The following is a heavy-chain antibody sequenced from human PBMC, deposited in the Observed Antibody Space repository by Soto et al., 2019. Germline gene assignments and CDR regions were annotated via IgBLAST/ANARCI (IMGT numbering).Heavy chain of an antibody. CDR3: ASAPGTTHSQNYYFDY. J-gene: IGHJ4*02. CDR2: ISSSGSTI. Sequence: PVGSLRLSGAASGFTFSSYEMNWVSQARGKGLEWVPYISSSGSTIYYADSVKGRFTISRDNAKNSLYLQMNSLRAEDTAVYYCASAPGTTHSQNYYFDYWGQGTLVTVS. CDR1: GFTFSSYE. D-gene: IGHD1-7*01. V-gene: IGHV3-48*03.